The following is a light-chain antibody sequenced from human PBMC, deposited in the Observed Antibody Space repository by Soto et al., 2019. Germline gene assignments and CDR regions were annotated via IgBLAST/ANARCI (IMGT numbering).Light chain of an antibody. Sequence: EIVMTQSPATLSVSPGERATLSCRASQSVSSNLAWYQQKPGQAPRLLIYGASTRATDIPARFSGSGSGTEFTLTISSLRSEDFAVYYCQQYNNWPQTFGQGTKLEIK. CDR2: GAS. CDR3: QQYNNWPQT. V-gene: IGKV3-15*01. CDR1: QSVSSN. J-gene: IGKJ2*01.